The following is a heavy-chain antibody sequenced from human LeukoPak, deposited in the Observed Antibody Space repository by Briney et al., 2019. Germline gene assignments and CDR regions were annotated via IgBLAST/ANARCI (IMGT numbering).Heavy chain of an antibody. J-gene: IGHJ3*02. CDR1: GGSISSSSYY. Sequence: SETLSLTCTVSGGSISSSSYYWGWIRQPPGKGLEWIGSIYYSGSTYYNPSLKSRVTISVDTSKNQFSLKLSSVTAADTAVFYCAREIHCSSISCYRAFDIWGQGTMVTVSS. CDR3: AREIHCSSISCYRAFDI. CDR2: IYYSGST. D-gene: IGHD2-2*02. V-gene: IGHV4-39*07.